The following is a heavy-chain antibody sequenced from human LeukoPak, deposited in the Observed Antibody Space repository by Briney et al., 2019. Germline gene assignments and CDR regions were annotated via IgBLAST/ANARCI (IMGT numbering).Heavy chain of an antibody. Sequence: GGSLRLSCAASGFTFSNAWMSWVRQAPGKGLEWVGRIKSKTDGGTTDYAAPVKGRFTISRDDSKNTLYLQMNSLKTEDTAVYYCTTDAYYYDSSGFFDIWGQGTMVTVSS. CDR3: TTDAYYYDSSGFFDI. J-gene: IGHJ3*02. D-gene: IGHD3-22*01. CDR2: IKSKTDGGTT. CDR1: GFTFSNAW. V-gene: IGHV3-15*01.